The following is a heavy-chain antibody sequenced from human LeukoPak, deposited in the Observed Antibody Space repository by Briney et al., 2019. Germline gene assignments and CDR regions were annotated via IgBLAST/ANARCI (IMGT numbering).Heavy chain of an antibody. V-gene: IGHV3-23*01. J-gene: IGHJ4*02. CDR3: AKSGQLDY. Sequence: GGSLRLSCAASGLTFSSFAMSWVRQAPGKGLEWVSSIPTSGGTTYYADSVKGRFTISRDNSKNILSLQMNSLRAEDTAVYYCAKSGQLDYWGQGTLVTDSA. D-gene: IGHD6-13*01. CDR2: IPTSGGTT. CDR1: GLTFSSFA.